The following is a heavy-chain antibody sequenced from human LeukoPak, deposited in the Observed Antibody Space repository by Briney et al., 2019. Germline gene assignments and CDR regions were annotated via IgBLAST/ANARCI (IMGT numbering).Heavy chain of an antibody. V-gene: IGHV1-8*03. CDR2: MNPNSGNT. Sequence: ASVKVSCKASGYTFTSYDINWVRQATGQGLEWMGWMNPNSGNTGYAQKFQGRVTTTRNTSISTAYMELSSLRSEDTAVYYCARARGGVVVVAASKSYYYYYMDVWGKGTTVTVSS. CDR1: GYTFTSYD. J-gene: IGHJ6*03. D-gene: IGHD2-15*01. CDR3: ARARGGVVVVAASKSYYYYYMDV.